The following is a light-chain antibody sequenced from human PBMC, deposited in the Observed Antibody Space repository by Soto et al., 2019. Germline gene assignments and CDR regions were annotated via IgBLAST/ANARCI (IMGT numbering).Light chain of an antibody. J-gene: IGLJ1*01. CDR3: CSYAGSYTYV. CDR1: SSDVGGYNY. V-gene: IGLV2-11*01. CDR2: DVS. Sequence: QSVVTQPRSVSGSPGQSVAISCTGTSSDVGGYNYVSWYQQHPGKAPKVMIYDVSKRPSGVPDRFSGSKSGNTASLTISGLQAEDEADYYCCSYAGSYTYVFGTGTKVTAL.